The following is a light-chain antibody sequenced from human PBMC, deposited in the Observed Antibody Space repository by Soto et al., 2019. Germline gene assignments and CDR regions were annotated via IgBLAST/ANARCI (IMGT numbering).Light chain of an antibody. CDR2: DAS. CDR3: QQRSNWPLT. J-gene: IGKJ4*01. CDR1: QSVSRH. Sequence: EIVLTQSPATLSLSPGERATLSCRASQSVSRHLAWYQQKPGQAPRLLIYDASNRATGIPARFSGSGSGTDFTLTITSLEREDFAVYYCQQRSNWPLTFGGGTKVEI. V-gene: IGKV3-11*01.